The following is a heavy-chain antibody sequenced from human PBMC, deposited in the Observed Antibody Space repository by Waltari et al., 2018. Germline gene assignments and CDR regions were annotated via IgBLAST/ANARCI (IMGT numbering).Heavy chain of an antibody. D-gene: IGHD4-17*01. J-gene: IGHJ4*02. V-gene: IGHV3-48*03. Sequence: EVQLVESGGGLVQPGGSLRLSCAASGFTFSSYEMYWVRQAPGKGLEWVSYISSSGSTIYYADSVKGRFTISRDNAKNSLYLQMNSLRAEDTAVYYCAATVDSYFFDYWGQGTLVTVSS. CDR1: GFTFSSYE. CDR3: AATVDSYFFDY. CDR2: ISSSGSTI.